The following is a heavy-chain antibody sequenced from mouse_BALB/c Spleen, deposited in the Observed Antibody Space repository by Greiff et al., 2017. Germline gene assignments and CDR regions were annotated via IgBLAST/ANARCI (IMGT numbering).Heavy chain of an antibody. V-gene: IGHV5-17*02. Sequence: EVKLMESGGGLVQPGGSRKLSCAASGFTFSSFGMHWVRQAPEKGLEWVAYISSGSSTIYYADTVKGRFTISRDNPKNTLFLQMTSLRSEDTAMYYCARGPTILYYFDDWGQGTTLTVSS. D-gene: IGHD1-1*02. CDR3: ARGPTILYYFDD. CDR1: GFTFSSFG. CDR2: ISSGSSTI. J-gene: IGHJ2*01.